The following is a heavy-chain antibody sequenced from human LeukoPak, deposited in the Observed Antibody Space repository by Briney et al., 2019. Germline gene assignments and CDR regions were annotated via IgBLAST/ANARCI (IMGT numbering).Heavy chain of an antibody. Sequence: GGSLRLSCAASGFTVSSNYMSWVRQAPGKGLEWVSAISGSGGSTYYADSVKGRFTISRDNSKNTLYLQMNSLRAEDTAVYYCAKLFYGDYGDGGDYWGQGTLVTVSS. J-gene: IGHJ4*02. CDR1: GFTVSSNY. V-gene: IGHV3-23*01. CDR2: ISGSGGST. CDR3: AKLFYGDYGDGGDY. D-gene: IGHD4-17*01.